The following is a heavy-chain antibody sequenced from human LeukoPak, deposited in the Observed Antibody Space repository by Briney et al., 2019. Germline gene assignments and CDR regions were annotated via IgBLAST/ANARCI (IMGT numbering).Heavy chain of an antibody. CDR3: ARGDSYGYRY. V-gene: IGHV4-34*01. D-gene: IGHD5-18*01. CDR1: GGSFSGYY. CDR2: INHSGST. Sequence: WETLTLTCAVYGGSFSGYYWSWIRQPPGKGLEWIGEINHSGSTSYNPSPKSRVTISVDTSKNQFSLKLSSVTAADTAVYYCARGDSYGYRYRGQGAVGTVSS. J-gene: IGHJ4*02.